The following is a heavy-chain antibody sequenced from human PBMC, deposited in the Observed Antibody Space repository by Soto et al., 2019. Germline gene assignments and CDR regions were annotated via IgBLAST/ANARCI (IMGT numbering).Heavy chain of an antibody. CDR3: ARGLSPYFDY. CDR1: GGSLSSGDYY. J-gene: IGHJ4*02. V-gene: IGHV4-30-4*01. CDR2: IYYSGST. Sequence: PXETLSLTCTVPGGSLSSGDYYWSWIRQPPGKGLEWIGYIYYSGSTDYNPSLKSRVTISVDTSKNHFSLKLSSVTAADTAVYYCARGLSPYFDYWGQGTLVTVSS.